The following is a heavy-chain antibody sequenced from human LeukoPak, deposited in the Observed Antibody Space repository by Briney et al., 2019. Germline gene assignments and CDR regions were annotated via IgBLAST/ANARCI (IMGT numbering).Heavy chain of an antibody. CDR2: ISGSGGST. CDR1: GFTFSNYA. CDR3: AKGRYSYGGSSDY. V-gene: IGHV3-23*01. J-gene: IGHJ4*02. D-gene: IGHD5-18*01. Sequence: GSLRLSCAASGFTFSNYAMSWVRQAPGKGLEWVSAISGSGGSTYYADSVKGRFTISRDNSKNTLYLQMNSLRAEDTAVYYCAKGRYSYGGSSDYWGQGTLVTVSS.